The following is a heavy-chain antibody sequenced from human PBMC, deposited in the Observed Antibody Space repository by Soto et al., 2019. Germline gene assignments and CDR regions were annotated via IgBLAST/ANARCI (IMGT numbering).Heavy chain of an antibody. CDR3: GRPDNNYVAS. J-gene: IGHJ4*02. V-gene: IGHV5-51*01. CDR2: INPGNSET. Sequence: LGESLKISCKASGYSFINYWIGWVRQMPGKGLEWMAIINPGNSETRYSPAFQGQVTNPADKSITTTYLQWDCLKAPGTAMYYCGRPDNNYVASWGQGALVPVSS. CDR1: GYSFINYW. D-gene: IGHD3-9*01.